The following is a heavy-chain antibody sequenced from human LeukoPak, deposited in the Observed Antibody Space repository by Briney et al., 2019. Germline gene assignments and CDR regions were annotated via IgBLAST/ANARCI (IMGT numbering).Heavy chain of an antibody. J-gene: IGHJ6*03. CDR1: GFTFSSCG. CDR2: ISGDGRDI. D-gene: IGHD3-10*02. Sequence: GGSLRLSCAASGFTFSSCGMSWVRQAPGKGLEGLSAISGDGRDIFYADAVKGRFTISRHNAKNSLYVQMNSLRREHSALYYCADLGLTMIGGVWGKGTTVT. V-gene: IGHV3-23*01. CDR3: ADLGLTMIGGV.